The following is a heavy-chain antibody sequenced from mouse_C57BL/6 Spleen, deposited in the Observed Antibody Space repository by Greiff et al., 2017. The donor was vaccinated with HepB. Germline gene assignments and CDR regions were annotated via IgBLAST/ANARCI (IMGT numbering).Heavy chain of an antibody. CDR2: IDPSDSYT. V-gene: IGHV1-59*01. J-gene: IGHJ1*03. D-gene: IGHD1-1*01. CDR3: ARRFSLDYGSSSFYWYFDV. CDR1: GYTFTSYW. Sequence: VQLQQPGAELVRPGTSVKLSCKASGYTFTSYWMHWVKQRPGQGLEWIGVIDPSDSYTNYNQKFKGKATLTVDTSSSTAYMQLSSLTSEDSAVYYCARRFSLDYGSSSFYWYFDVWGTGTTVTVSS.